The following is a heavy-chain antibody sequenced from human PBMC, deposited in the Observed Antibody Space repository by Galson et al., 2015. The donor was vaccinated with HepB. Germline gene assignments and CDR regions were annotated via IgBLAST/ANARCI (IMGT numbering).Heavy chain of an antibody. CDR2: IIPIFGTG. V-gene: IGHV1-69*06. J-gene: IGHJ5*02. CDR1: GGTFSSYA. CDR3: AQRSLSSATMHH. Sequence: SVKVSCKASGGTFSSYAFSWVRQAPGQGLEWMGGIIPIFGTGNYAQKFQGRVTITADKSTSTAYMEVSSLRSEDTAVYYCAQRSLSSATMHHWGQGTLVTVSS. D-gene: IGHD2-2*01.